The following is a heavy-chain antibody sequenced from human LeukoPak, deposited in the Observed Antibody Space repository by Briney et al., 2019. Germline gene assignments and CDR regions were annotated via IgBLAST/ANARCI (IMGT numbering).Heavy chain of an antibody. J-gene: IGHJ4*02. CDR3: ARGGAARPDY. CDR1: GFTFSYFG. CDR2: ISSDSRTV. V-gene: IGHV3-48*01. D-gene: IGHD6-6*01. Sequence: PGGSLRLSCVVSGFTFSYFGMNWVRQAPGKGLEWVSYISSDSRTVNYADSVKGRLTISRDNARNSLYLQMETLRAEDTAVYFCARGGAARPDYWGRGTLVSVSS.